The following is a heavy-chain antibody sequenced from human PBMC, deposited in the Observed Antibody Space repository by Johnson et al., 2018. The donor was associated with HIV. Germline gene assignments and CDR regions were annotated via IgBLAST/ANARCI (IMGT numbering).Heavy chain of an antibody. Sequence: VQLVESGGGLVQPGGSLRLSCAASGFTFSSYAMSWVRQAPGEGLEWVSTISGSGSTIYYADPVKGRFTISRDNAKNLVYLQMNSLRAEDTAVYYCARAEGDYYDSGGWGPDAFDIWGQGTMVTVSS. CDR3: ARAEGDYYDSGGWGPDAFDI. CDR2: ISGSGSTI. J-gene: IGHJ3*02. CDR1: GFTFSSYA. D-gene: IGHD3-22*01. V-gene: IGHV3-23*04.